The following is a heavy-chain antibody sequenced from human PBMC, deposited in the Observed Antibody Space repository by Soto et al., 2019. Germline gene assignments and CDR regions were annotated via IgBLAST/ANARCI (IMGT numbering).Heavy chain of an antibody. CDR3: AIESLGAKGADH. CDR1: GDTFNSYV. D-gene: IGHD3-16*01. V-gene: IGHV1-69*17. Sequence: QVQLVQSGAEVKRPGSSVKVSCESSGDTFNSYVISWVRQAPGQGLEWMGGIIPIIGVTHYAQKFQGRVTISALSSTGTAYMELTHLGFEATALYYCAIESLGAKGADHWGEGTLVNVSS. CDR2: IIPIIGVT. J-gene: IGHJ4*02.